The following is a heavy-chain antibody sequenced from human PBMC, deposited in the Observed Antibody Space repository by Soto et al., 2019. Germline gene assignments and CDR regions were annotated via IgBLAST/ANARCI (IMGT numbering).Heavy chain of an antibody. J-gene: IGHJ5*02. CDR3: XXXVDP. V-gene: IGHV4-31*01. CDR2: IYYSAST. CDR1: GGSISSGGYY. Sequence: QVQLQESGPGLVKPSQTLSLTCTVSGGSISSGGYYWSWIRQHPRKGLEWIGYIYYSASTYYNPXXXXXXXXXXXXXXXXXXXXXXXXXXXXXXXXXXXXXVDPWGQGTLVTVSS.